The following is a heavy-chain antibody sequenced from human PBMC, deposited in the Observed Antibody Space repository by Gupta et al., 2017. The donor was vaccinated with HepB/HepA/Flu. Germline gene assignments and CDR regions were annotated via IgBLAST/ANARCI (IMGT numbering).Heavy chain of an antibody. Sequence: EVQLVQSGAEVKKPGESLKISCKGSGYSCTSYWIGWGRQMPGKGLEWMGIIYPGDSDSRYSPSFQGQVTISAAKSISTAYLQWSSLKASDTAMYYFARPRCGGDCSFDYWGQGTLVTVSS. CDR3: ARPRCGGDCSFDY. J-gene: IGHJ4*02. V-gene: IGHV5-51*01. CDR1: GYSCTSYW. D-gene: IGHD2-21*01. CDR2: IYPGDSDS.